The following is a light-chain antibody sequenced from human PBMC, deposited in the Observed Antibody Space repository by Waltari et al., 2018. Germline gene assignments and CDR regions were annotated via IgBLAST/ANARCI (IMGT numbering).Light chain of an antibody. V-gene: IGKV3-20*01. CDR1: QAVSRV. J-gene: IGKJ1*01. Sequence: ELVLTQSPGTLSLSPGERATLSCRASQAVSRVLAWYQQQPGQAPRLLIYDTSTSATGIPDRFSGSGSGTDFSLTISRLEPEDFAVYDCQKYGSLPATFGQGTKVEIK. CDR3: QKYGSLPAT. CDR2: DTS.